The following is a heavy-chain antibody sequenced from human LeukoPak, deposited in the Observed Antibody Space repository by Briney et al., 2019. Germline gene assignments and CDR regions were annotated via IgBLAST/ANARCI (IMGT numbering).Heavy chain of an antibody. V-gene: IGHV4-30-4*01. J-gene: IGHJ5*02. Sequence: SETLSLTCTVSGGSISSGDYYWSWIRQPPGKGLEWIGYIYYSGSTYYNPSLKSRVTISVDTSKNQFSLKLSSVTAADTAVYYCAREEAAAGFDPWGQGTLVTVFS. D-gene: IGHD6-13*01. CDR3: AREEAAAGFDP. CDR2: IYYSGST. CDR1: GGSISSGDYY.